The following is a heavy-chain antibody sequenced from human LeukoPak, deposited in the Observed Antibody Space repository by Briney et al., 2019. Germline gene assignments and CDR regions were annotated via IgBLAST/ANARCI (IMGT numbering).Heavy chain of an antibody. CDR2: IKSTTDGGTT. Sequence: PGGSLRLSCAASGFVFSNAWMNWVRQAPGKGLQWVGRIKSTTDGGTTDYGAPVKGRFIISRDDSKNTLYLQMNSLKTDDTAVHYCTTARPTVIGGFDIWGQGTMVTVSS. CDR3: TTARPTVIGGFDI. CDR1: GFVFSNAW. V-gene: IGHV3-15*01. D-gene: IGHD4-17*01. J-gene: IGHJ3*02.